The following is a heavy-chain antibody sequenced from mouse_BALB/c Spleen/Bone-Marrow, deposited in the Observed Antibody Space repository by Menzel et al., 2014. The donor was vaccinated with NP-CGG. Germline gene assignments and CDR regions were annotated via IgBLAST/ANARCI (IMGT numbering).Heavy chain of an antibody. CDR2: IYPYNGGT. D-gene: IGHD2-3*01. CDR1: GYTFTDYN. V-gene: IGHV1S29*02. Sequence: EVQRVESGPGLVKPGASVKISCKASGYTFTDYNMHWVKQSHGKSLEWIGYIYPYNGGTGYNQKFKSKATLTVDNSSSTDYMELRSLTSEDSAVYYCARLDGYYVAMDYWGQGTSVTVSS. CDR3: ARLDGYYVAMDY. J-gene: IGHJ4*01.